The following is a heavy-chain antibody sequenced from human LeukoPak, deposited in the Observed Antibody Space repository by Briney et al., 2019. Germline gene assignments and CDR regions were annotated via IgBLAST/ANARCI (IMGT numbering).Heavy chain of an antibody. Sequence: SETLSLTCTVSGGSISSSSHYWGWIRQPPGKGLEWIGSIHYSGSSYYNPSLKSRVTMSVDTSKIQFSLKLSSVTAADTAVYYCAGYSSSARGFDYWGQGTLVTVSS. V-gene: IGHV4-39*07. CDR3: AGYSSSARGFDY. CDR1: GGSISSSSHY. CDR2: IHYSGSS. J-gene: IGHJ4*02. D-gene: IGHD6-6*01.